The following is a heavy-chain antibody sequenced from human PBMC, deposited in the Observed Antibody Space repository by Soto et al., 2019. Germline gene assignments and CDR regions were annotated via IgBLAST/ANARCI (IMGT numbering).Heavy chain of an antibody. CDR2: IYYSGST. CDR3: ARLNYSSSYLDSHYYFDY. V-gene: IGHV4-39*01. Sequence: SETLSLTCTVSGGSISSSSYYWGWIRQPPGKGLEWIGSIYYSGSTYYNPSLKSRVTISVDTSKTQFSLKLSSVTAADTAVYYCARLNYSSSYLDSHYYFDYWGQGTLVTVSS. J-gene: IGHJ4*02. CDR1: GGSISSSSYY. D-gene: IGHD6-6*01.